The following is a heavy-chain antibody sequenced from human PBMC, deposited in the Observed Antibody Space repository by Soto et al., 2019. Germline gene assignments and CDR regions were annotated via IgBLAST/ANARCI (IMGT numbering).Heavy chain of an antibody. J-gene: IGHJ4*02. Sequence: GSLRLSCAASGFTFRSYGMSRVRQAPGKGLEWVSGISSSSGSTYYAESVKGRFVISRDNSKNTLYLQINSLRVEDTAVYYCAKIPTSTKPYYFDYWGQGTLVTVSS. CDR3: AKIPTSTKPYYFDY. CDR1: GFTFRSYG. D-gene: IGHD2-2*01. V-gene: IGHV3-23*01. CDR2: ISSSSGST.